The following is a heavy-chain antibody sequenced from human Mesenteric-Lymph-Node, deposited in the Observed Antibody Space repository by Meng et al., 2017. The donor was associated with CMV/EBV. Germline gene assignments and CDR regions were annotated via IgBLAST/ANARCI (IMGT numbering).Heavy chain of an antibody. Sequence: GGSLRLSCAVSGLTLSNIAMDWVRQAPGKGLVWVSFIDVPGNTITYADSVKGRFTISRDNAKNSLYLQMNSLRAEDTAVYYCAREVGSGVMDVWGQGTTVTVSS. J-gene: IGHJ6*02. CDR3: AREVGSGVMDV. CDR2: IDVPGNTI. CDR1: GLTLSNIA. V-gene: IGHV3-74*01. D-gene: IGHD3-10*01.